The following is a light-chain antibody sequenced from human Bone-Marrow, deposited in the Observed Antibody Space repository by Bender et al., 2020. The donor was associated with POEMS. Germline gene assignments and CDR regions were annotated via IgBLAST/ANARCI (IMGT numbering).Light chain of an antibody. Sequence: QSALTQAASVSGSPGQSITISCTGTSSDVGGYNLVSWYQQHPGKVPKVVIYEVSNRPSGVSNRFSGSKSGNTASLTISGLLAEDEADYYCNSYSSSTFRVFGGGTKLTVL. CDR1: SSDVGGYNL. CDR3: NSYSSSTFRV. J-gene: IGLJ3*02. V-gene: IGLV2-14*02. CDR2: EVS.